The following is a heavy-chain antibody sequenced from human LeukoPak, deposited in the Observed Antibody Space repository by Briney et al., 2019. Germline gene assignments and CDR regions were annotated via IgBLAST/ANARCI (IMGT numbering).Heavy chain of an antibody. Sequence: SETLSLTCAVYGGSFSGYYWSWIRQPPGKGLEWIGEINHSGSTNYNPSLKSRVTISVDTSKNQFSLKLSSVTAADTAVYYCARHVRSGYNFLDYWGQGKLVTVSS. J-gene: IGHJ4*02. V-gene: IGHV4-34*01. CDR3: ARHVRSGYNFLDY. D-gene: IGHD5-24*01. CDR2: INHSGST. CDR1: GGSFSGYY.